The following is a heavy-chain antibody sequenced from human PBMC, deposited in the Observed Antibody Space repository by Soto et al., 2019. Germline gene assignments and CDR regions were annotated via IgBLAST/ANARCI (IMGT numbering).Heavy chain of an antibody. CDR3: ARHVKDGYDSSGYYYVAGRFDY. CDR1: GGSISSSSYY. J-gene: IGHJ4*02. D-gene: IGHD3-22*01. Sequence: SETLSLTCPVSGGSISSSSYYWGWIRQPPGKGLEWIGSIYYSGSTYYNPSLKSRVTISVDTSKNQFSLKLSSVTAADTAVYYCARHVKDGYDSSGYYYVAGRFDYWGQGTLVTVSS. V-gene: IGHV4-39*01. CDR2: IYYSGST.